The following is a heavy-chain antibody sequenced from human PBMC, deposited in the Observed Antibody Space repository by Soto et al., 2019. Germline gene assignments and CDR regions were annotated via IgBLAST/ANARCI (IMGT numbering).Heavy chain of an antibody. J-gene: IGHJ4*02. Sequence: GASVKVSCKACGDTFTSYAMHCVRQAPGQRLEWMGWINAGNGNTKYSQKFQGRVTITRDTSASTAYMELSSLRSEDTAVYYCASESYGGEFDYWGQGALVTVSS. V-gene: IGHV1-3*01. CDR3: ASESYGGEFDY. CDR1: GDTFTSYA. CDR2: INAGNGNT. D-gene: IGHD4-17*01.